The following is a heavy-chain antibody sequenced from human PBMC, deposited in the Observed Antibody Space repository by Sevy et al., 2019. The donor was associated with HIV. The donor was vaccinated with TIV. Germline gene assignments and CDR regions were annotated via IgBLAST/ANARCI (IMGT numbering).Heavy chain of an antibody. D-gene: IGHD2-21*01. CDR2: IKPGGGAP. Sequence: ASVKVSCKASGYSFTSRYLHCVRQAPGQGLEWMGQIKPGGGAPIYAQKFQGRVSMTSDTSTRTMYMDVSSMRSEDTAMYYCERLYSCGGSCYYFDLWGQGTLVTVSS. CDR3: ERLYSCGGSCYYFDL. V-gene: IGHV1-46*01. CDR1: GYSFTSRY. J-gene: IGHJ4*02.